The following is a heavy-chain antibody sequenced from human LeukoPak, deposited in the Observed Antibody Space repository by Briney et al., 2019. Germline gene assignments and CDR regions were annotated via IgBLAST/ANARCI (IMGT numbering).Heavy chain of an antibody. D-gene: IGHD5-18*01. CDR3: ARDTAMARDYYYYYMDV. CDR1: GGTFSSYA. V-gene: IGHV1-69*01. Sequence: ASVKVSCKASGGTFSSYAISWVRQAPGQGLEWMGGIIPIFGTANYAQKLQGRVTITADESTSTAYMELSGLRSEDTAVYYCARDTAMARDYYYYYMDVWGKGTTVTVSS. J-gene: IGHJ6*03. CDR2: IIPIFGTA.